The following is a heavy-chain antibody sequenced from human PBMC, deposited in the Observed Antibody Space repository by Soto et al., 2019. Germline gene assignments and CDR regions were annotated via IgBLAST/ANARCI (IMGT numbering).Heavy chain of an antibody. Sequence: QVQLVQSGAEVKKPGASVKVSCKASGYTFTSYGISWVRQAPGQGLEGMGWISAYNGNTNYAQKLQGRVTMTTDTSTSTAYVELRSMRSGDTDVYYCARAYSSGWYLIGSSYGWFDPWGQGTLVSVSS. D-gene: IGHD6-13*01. J-gene: IGHJ5*02. CDR3: ARAYSSGWYLIGSSYGWFDP. CDR1: GYTFTSYG. V-gene: IGHV1-18*01. CDR2: ISAYNGNT.